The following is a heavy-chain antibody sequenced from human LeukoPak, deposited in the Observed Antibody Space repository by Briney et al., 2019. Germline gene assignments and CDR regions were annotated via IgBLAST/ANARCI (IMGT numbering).Heavy chain of an antibody. CDR3: ERGGFDTIGFDY. V-gene: IGHV3-74*01. Sequence: GGSLRLSCVASGXTFSSYWMHWVRQAPGKGLVWVSRINSDGSTTTYADSVRGRFTISRDNAKHTLYLQMNSLRAEDTAVYYCERGGFDTIGFDYWGQGTLVTVSS. CDR1: GXTFSSYW. D-gene: IGHD3-10*01. CDR2: INSDGSTT. J-gene: IGHJ4*02.